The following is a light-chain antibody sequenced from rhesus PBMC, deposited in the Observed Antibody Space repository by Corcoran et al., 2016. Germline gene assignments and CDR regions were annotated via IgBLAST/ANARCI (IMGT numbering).Light chain of an antibody. J-gene: IGLJ2*01. Sequence: QTALTQSPSVSGSPGPSVTISCTGTSSDIGAYDRVSWYQLHPGKAPTLILYEVTQRPSGVSDRFSGSKSANTASLTISGLQPEDEADYFGGAYATTSAALFGGGTRLTVL. V-gene: IGLV2-13*02. CDR2: EVT. CDR3: GAYATTSAAL. CDR1: SSDIGAYDR.